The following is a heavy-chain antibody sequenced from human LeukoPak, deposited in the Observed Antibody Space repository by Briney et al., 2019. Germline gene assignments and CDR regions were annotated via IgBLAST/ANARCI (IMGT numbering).Heavy chain of an antibody. CDR2: IIPIFGTA. Sequence: SSVKVSYKASRGTFSSYSISWVRQAPGQGLEWMGGIIPIFGTANYAQKFKGRVTITADESTCTAHMALSSLRSEDTAVYYCATTHYWGQGTLVTVSS. CDR3: ATTHY. J-gene: IGHJ4*02. V-gene: IGHV1-69*13. CDR1: RGTFSSYS.